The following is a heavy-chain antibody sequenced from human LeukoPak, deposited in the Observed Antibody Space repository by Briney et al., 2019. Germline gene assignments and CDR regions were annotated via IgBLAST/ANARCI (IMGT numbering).Heavy chain of an antibody. J-gene: IGHJ4*02. D-gene: IGHD6-19*01. V-gene: IGHV4-59*08. CDR3: ARLVYSSGWYYFDY. CDR1: GGSISSYY. Sequence: SETLSLTCTVSGGSISSYYWSWIRQPPGKGLEWIGYIYYSGSTNYNPSLKSRVTISVDTSKNQFSLKLSSVTAADTAVYYCARLVYSSGWYYFDYWGQATLVTVSS. CDR2: IYYSGST.